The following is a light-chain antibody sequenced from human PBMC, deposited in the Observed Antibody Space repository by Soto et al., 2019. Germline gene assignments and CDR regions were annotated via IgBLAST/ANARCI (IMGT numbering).Light chain of an antibody. CDR2: DVS. CDR3: SAYTSSTTLYV. Sequence: QSVLTQPASVSGSPGQSITISCTGASSDVGNYNYVSWYQQHPGKAPKLIIYDVSNRPSGVSNRFSGSKSGNTASLTISGLQAEDEAEYYRSAYTSSTTLYVFGTGTELTVL. V-gene: IGLV2-14*03. J-gene: IGLJ1*01. CDR1: SSDVGNYNY.